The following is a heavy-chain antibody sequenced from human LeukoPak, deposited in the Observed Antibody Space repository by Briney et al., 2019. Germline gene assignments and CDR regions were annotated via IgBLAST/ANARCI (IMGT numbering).Heavy chain of an antibody. J-gene: IGHJ4*02. CDR3: ATHRGYCSSTSCQNELELDY. Sequence: ASVKVSCTASGYTFTGYYMHWVRQAPGQGLEWMGWINPNSGGTNYAQKFQGWVTMTRDTSISTAYMELSRLRSDDTAVYYCATHRGYCSSTSCQNELELDYWGQGTLVTVSS. V-gene: IGHV1-2*04. D-gene: IGHD2-2*03. CDR2: INPNSGGT. CDR1: GYTFTGYY.